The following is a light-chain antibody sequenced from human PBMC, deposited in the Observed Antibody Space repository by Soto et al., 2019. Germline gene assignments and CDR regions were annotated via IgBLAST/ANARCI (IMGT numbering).Light chain of an antibody. V-gene: IGKV3-20*01. J-gene: IGKJ1*01. Sequence: EIVLTQSPVTLSLSPGDRATLSCRASQTISFSYLAWYQQKPGQAPRLLIYGASSRATGIPDKFSGSGSGTDFALTISRLEPEDFAVYYCQQYCCSPWTFGQGTKVDIK. CDR3: QQYCCSPWT. CDR2: GAS. CDR1: QTISFSY.